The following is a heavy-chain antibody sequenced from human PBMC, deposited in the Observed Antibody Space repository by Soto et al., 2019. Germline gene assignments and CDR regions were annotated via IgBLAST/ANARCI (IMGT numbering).Heavy chain of an antibody. D-gene: IGHD2-15*01. CDR1: GFTFSSHA. V-gene: IGHV3-23*01. J-gene: IGHJ4*02. CDR2: ISRSGSAT. CDR3: AKGVGVVTQTIDY. Sequence: EVHLLESGGDWTQPGGSLRLSCVASGFTFSSHAMNWVRQAPGKGLEWVSSISRSGSATNSADSTKGRFTISRDNSKNTVYLDMNSLSVEDTAVYYCAKGVGVVTQTIDYWGQGTLVTVSS.